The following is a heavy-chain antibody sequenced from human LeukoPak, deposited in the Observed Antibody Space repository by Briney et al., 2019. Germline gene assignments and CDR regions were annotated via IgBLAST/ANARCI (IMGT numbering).Heavy chain of an antibody. J-gene: IGHJ4*02. V-gene: IGHV3-13*01. D-gene: IGHD3-3*01. CDR2: IGTAGDI. CDR3: ARGGGYDFWSGYWENFDY. CDR1: GFTFSSYD. Sequence: GGSLRLSCAASGFTFSSYDMHWVRQATGKGLEWVSGIGTAGDIYYPGSVKGRFTISRENAKNSLYLQMNTLRAEDTAVYYCARGGGYDFWSGYWENFDYWGQGTLVTVSS.